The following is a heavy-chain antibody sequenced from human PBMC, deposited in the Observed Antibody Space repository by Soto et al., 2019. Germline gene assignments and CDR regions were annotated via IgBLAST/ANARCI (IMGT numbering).Heavy chain of an antibody. CDR1: GGTFSSYA. CDR2: IIPIVGTA. Sequence: QVQLVQSGAEVKKPGSSVKVSCKASGGTFSSYAISWVRQATGHGLEWMGGIIPIVGTADYAQKFQGRVRSTANEYTSASNIELGSQRYKSTDGYNLVSRYDSCVYYYRRLEYWGQGTLGTVS. V-gene: IGHV1-69*12. D-gene: IGHD3-22*01. CDR3: VSRYDSCVYYYRRLEY. J-gene: IGHJ4*02.